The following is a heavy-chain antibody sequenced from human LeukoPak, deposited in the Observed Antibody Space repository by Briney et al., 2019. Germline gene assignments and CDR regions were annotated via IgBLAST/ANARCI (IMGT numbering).Heavy chain of an antibody. CDR2: IYSGGRT. Sequence: GGSLRLSCVASGFTVSSNYMSWVRQAPGKGLEWVSVIYSGGRTYYADSVNGRFTISRDNSRTALYLQMNSLRAEDTAVYYCAIDLGNSYGYVDYWGQGTLVTVSS. D-gene: IGHD5-18*01. CDR1: GFTVSSNY. CDR3: AIDLGNSYGYVDY. V-gene: IGHV3-66*01. J-gene: IGHJ4*02.